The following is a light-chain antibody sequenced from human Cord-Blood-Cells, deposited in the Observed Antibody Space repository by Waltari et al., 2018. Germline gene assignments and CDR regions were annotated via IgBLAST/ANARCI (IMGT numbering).Light chain of an antibody. CDR1: SSDVGIYNL. V-gene: IGLV2-23*03. CDR3: CSYAGSSTFVNWV. J-gene: IGLJ3*02. Sequence: QSALTQPASVSGSPGQSITISCTGTSSDVGIYNLVSWYQQHPGNAPKLMIYEGSKRPSGVANRFSGSKSGNTASLTISGLQAEDEADYYCCSYAGSSTFVNWVFGGGTKLTVL. CDR2: EGS.